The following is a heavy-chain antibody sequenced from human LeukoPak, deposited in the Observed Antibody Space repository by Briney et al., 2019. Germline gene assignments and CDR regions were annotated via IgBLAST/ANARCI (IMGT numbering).Heavy chain of an antibody. J-gene: IGHJ4*02. D-gene: IGHD2-15*01. CDR1: GGSISSGGYS. CDR3: ARSLCSGGSCYLDY. V-gene: IGHV4-30-2*01. Sequence: PPETLSLTCAVSGGSISSGGYSWSWIRQPPGKGLEWIGYIYHSGSTYYNPSLKSRVTISVDRSKNQFSLKLSSVTAADTAVYYCARSLCSGGSCYLDYWGQGTLVTVSS. CDR2: IYHSGST.